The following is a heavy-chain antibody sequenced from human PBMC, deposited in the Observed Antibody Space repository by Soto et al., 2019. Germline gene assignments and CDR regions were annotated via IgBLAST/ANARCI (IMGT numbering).Heavy chain of an antibody. CDR1: GFSLSTSGMC. V-gene: IGHV2-70*11. D-gene: IGHD6-13*01. CDR2: IDWDDDK. Sequence: SGPTLVNPTQTLTLTCTFSGFSLSTSGMCVSWIRQPPGKALEWLARIDWDDDKYYSTSLKTRLTISKDTSKNQVVLTMTNMDPVDTATYYCARIQGIAAAGGLDYYYMAVWGKGTTVTVSS. J-gene: IGHJ6*03. CDR3: ARIQGIAAAGGLDYYYMAV.